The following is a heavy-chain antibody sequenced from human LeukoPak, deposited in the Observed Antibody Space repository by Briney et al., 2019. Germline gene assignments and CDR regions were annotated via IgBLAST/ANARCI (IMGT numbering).Heavy chain of an antibody. Sequence: NSSETLSLTCTVSGGSISSYYWSWIRQPAGKGLEWIGRIYTSGSTNYNPSLKRRVTMSVDTSKNQFSLKLSSVTAADTAVYYCARDFYYYGSGSYYFDYWGQGTLVTVSS. D-gene: IGHD3-10*01. V-gene: IGHV4-4*07. CDR3: ARDFYYYGSGSYYFDY. J-gene: IGHJ4*02. CDR2: IYTSGST. CDR1: GGSISSYY.